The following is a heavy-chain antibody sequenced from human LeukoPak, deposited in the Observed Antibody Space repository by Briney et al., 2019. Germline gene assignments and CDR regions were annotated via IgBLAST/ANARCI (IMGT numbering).Heavy chain of an antibody. V-gene: IGHV3-66*01. J-gene: IGHJ4*02. D-gene: IGHD2-15*01. CDR1: GFTVSSNY. Sequence: GGSLRLSCAASGFTVSSNYMSWVRQAPGKGLEWVSIIYSGGHTYYADSVKDRFTISKDNSNNTLYLQMGSLRAEDTAVYYCAREMVGYCSGGSCYDIDYWGQGTLVTVSS. CDR3: AREMVGYCSGGSCYDIDY. CDR2: IYSGGHT.